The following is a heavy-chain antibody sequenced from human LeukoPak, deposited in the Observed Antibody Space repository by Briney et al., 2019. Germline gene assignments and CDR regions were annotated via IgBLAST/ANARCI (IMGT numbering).Heavy chain of an antibody. CDR2: ISAYNGNT. J-gene: IGHJ4*02. V-gene: IGHV1-18*01. D-gene: IGHD5-18*01. Sequence: GASVKVSCKASGYTFTSYGISWVRQAPGQGLEWMGWISAYNGNTNYGQKLQGRVTMTTDTSTSTAYMELRSPRSDDTAVYYCARDLVVQLWDLGLYFDYWGQGTLVTVSS. CDR3: ARDLVVQLWDLGLYFDY. CDR1: GYTFTSYG.